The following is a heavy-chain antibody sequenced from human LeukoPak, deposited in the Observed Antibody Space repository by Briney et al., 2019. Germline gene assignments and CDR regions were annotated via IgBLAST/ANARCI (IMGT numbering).Heavy chain of an antibody. CDR1: GFTFSSYA. V-gene: IGHV3-23*01. Sequence: PGGSLGLSCAASGFTFSSYAMSWVRQAPGKGLEWVSAISGSGGSTYYADSVKGRFTISRDNSKNTLYLQMNSLRAEDTAVYYCAKDQGYLRSSWYDYWGQGTLVTVSS. CDR2: ISGSGGST. D-gene: IGHD6-13*01. J-gene: IGHJ4*02. CDR3: AKDQGYLRSSWYDY.